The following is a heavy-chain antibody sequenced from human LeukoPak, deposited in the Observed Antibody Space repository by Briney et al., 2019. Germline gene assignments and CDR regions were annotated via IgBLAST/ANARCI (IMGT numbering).Heavy chain of an antibody. CDR1: GGTFSSYA. J-gene: IGHJ3*02. CDR3: ARDLDPDDAFDI. Sequence: SVKVSCKASGGTFSSYAISWVRQAPGQGLEWMGGIIPIFGTANYAQKFQGRVTITADESTSTAYMELSSLRSEDTAVYYCARDLDPDDAFDIWGQGTMVTVSS. V-gene: IGHV1-69*01. D-gene: IGHD1-1*01. CDR2: IIPIFGTA.